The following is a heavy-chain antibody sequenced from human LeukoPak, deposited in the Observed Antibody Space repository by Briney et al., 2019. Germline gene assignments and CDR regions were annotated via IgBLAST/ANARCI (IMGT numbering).Heavy chain of an antibody. CDR3: ARANMVRKGEPYYYYYYMDV. V-gene: IGHV1-8*03. D-gene: IGHD3-10*01. J-gene: IGHJ6*03. CDR1: GYTFTSYD. Sequence: GASVKVSCKASGYTFTSYDINWVRQATGQGLEWMGWMSPNSGNTGYAQKFQGRVTITRNTSISTAYMELSSLRSEDTAVYYCARANMVRKGEPYYYYYYMDVWGKGTTVTVSS. CDR2: MSPNSGNT.